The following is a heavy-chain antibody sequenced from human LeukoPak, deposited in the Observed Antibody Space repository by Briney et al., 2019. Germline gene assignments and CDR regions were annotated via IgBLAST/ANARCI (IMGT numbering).Heavy chain of an antibody. J-gene: IGHJ3*02. CDR2: ISAYNGNT. V-gene: IGHV1-18*01. Sequence: ASVKVSCKASGYTFTSYGISWVRQAPGQGLEWMGWISAYNGNTNYAQKLQGRVTMTTDTSTSTAYMELRSLRSDDTAVYYCASRTVPPHAFDIWGQGTMVTVSS. D-gene: IGHD4-17*01. CDR3: ASRTVPPHAFDI. CDR1: GYTFTSYG.